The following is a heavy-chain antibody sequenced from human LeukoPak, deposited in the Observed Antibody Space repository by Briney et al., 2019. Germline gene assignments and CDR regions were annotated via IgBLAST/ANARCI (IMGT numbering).Heavy chain of an antibody. J-gene: IGHJ4*02. D-gene: IGHD6-13*01. Sequence: PGGSLRLSCAASGFTFSSYSMNWVRQAPGKGLEWVSSISSSSSYIYYADPVKGRFTISRDNAKNSVNLQMNSLRAEDTAVYYCAREGSWVFDYWGQGTLVTVSS. CDR2: ISSSSSYI. V-gene: IGHV3-21*01. CDR1: GFTFSSYS. CDR3: AREGSWVFDY.